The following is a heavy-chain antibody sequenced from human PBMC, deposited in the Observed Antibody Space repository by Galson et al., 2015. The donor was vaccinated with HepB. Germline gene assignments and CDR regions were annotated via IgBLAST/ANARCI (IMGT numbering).Heavy chain of an antibody. V-gene: IGHV6-1*01. CDR1: GDSVSSNSAA. D-gene: IGHD5-18*01. Sequence: CAISGDSVSSNSAAWNWIRQSPSRGLEWLGRTYYRSKWYNDYAVSVQSRITINPDTYKNQFSLQLNSVTPEDTAVYYCASGYSYASKFDIWGQGTMVTVSS. CDR2: TYYRSKWYN. CDR3: ASGYSYASKFDI. J-gene: IGHJ3*02.